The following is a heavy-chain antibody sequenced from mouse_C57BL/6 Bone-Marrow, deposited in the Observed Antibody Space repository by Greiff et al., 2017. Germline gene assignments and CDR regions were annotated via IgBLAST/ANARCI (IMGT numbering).Heavy chain of an antibody. CDR2: INPNNGGT. J-gene: IGHJ4*01. V-gene: IGHV1-22*01. CDR3: ARRLRVDY. D-gene: IGHD1-1*01. CDR1: GYTFTDYN. Sequence: VQLQQSGPELVKPGASVKMSCKASGYTFTDYNMNWVKQSNGKSLEWIGDINPNNGGTSYNQKFKGKATLTVNKSSSTAYMELRSLTSEDSAVYYCARRLRVDYWGRGTAVTVSS.